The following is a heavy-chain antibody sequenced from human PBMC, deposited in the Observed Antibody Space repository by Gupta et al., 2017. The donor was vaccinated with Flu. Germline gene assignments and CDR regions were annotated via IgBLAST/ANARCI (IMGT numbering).Heavy chain of an antibody. CDR1: GGSIRSYY. V-gene: IGHV4-4*07. Sequence: VQLQDSGPGLGKPSETLSLPCTVSGGSIRSYYSRWIRQPAGKGLEWIRRIYTSGSTNYNPSLKSRVTMSVDTSKNQFSLKLSSVTAADTAVYYCASGRYCSSTSCTFDYWGQGTLVTVSS. CDR3: ASGRYCSSTSCTFDY. D-gene: IGHD2-2*01. J-gene: IGHJ4*02. CDR2: IYTSGST.